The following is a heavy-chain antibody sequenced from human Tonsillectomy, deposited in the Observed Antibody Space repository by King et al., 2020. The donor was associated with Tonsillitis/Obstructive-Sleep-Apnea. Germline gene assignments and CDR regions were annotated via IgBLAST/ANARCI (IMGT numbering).Heavy chain of an antibody. CDR2: IWYDGSNK. CDR3: ARDYLRSPSVKLGGMSYYDYMDV. Sequence: QLVQSGGGVVQPGRSLRLSCAAYGFTFSSYGMHWIRQAPGKGLEWVAVIWYDGSNKYYADSVKGRFTISRGNSKNTLYLQMNSLRADDTAVYYCARDYLRSPSVKLGGMSYYDYMDVWRKGTTVTVSS. CDR1: GFTFSSYG. J-gene: IGHJ6*03. V-gene: IGHV3-33*01. D-gene: IGHD3-3*01.